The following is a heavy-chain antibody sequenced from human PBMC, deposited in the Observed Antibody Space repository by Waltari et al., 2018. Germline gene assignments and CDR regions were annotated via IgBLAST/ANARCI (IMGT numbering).Heavy chain of an antibody. CDR3: ARPGARGWFDP. V-gene: IGHV4-59*01. J-gene: IGHJ5*02. Sequence: QVQLQESGPGLVKPSETLSLTCTVPGGSLSSYPRSWIRQPPGKGLEWIGYIYYSGSTNYNPSLKSRVTISVDTSKNQFSLKLSSVTAADTAVYYCARPGARGWFDPWGQGTLVTVSS. D-gene: IGHD1-26*01. CDR1: GGSLSSYP. CDR2: IYYSGST.